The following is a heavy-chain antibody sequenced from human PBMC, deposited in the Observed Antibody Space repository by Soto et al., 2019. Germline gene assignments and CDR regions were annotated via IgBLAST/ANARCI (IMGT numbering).Heavy chain of an antibody. Sequence: ASVKVSCQASGYTFTSYFMHWVRQALGQGLEWMGIINPSGGSTSYAQKFQGRVTMTRDTSTSTVYMELSSLRSEDTAVYYCATPGYSSGWYYFDYWGQGTLVTVSS. J-gene: IGHJ4*02. V-gene: IGHV1-46*01. D-gene: IGHD6-19*01. CDR3: ATPGYSSGWYYFDY. CDR2: INPSGGST. CDR1: GYTFTSYF.